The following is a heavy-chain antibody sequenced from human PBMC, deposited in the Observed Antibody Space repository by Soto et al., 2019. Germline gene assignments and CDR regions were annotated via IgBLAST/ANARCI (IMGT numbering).Heavy chain of an antibody. V-gene: IGHV3-23*01. CDR1: GFTFSNYV. Sequence: EVQLLESGGGLIQPGGSLRLSCAASGFTFSNYVMSWVRQAPGKGLEWVSSISGSGDSEHYADSVKGRFTISRDNSKNTLSLQMNSLRAEDTAVYYCAESPWYGYWGQRTQVTVSS. CDR2: ISGSGDSE. J-gene: IGHJ4*02. CDR3: AESPWYGY. D-gene: IGHD6-13*01.